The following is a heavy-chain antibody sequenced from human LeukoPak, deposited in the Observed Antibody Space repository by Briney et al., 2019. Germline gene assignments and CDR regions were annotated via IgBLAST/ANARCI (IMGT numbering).Heavy chain of an antibody. Sequence: GALRLSCAASGFPFSSNYMSWVRQAPGKGLEGVSVIYSGGSTYYADSVKGRFTISRHNSKNKLYLQMNSLRAEDTAVYYCARDLDYGDYVYGYWGQGTLVTVSP. CDR2: IYSGGST. J-gene: IGHJ4*02. D-gene: IGHD4-17*01. CDR1: GFPFSSNY. CDR3: ARDLDYGDYVYGY. V-gene: IGHV3-53*04.